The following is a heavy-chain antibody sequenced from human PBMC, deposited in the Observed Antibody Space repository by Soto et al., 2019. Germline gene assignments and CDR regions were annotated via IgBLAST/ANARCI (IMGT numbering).Heavy chain of an antibody. CDR3: ARSSGGNFGIIIEGSNWFDP. J-gene: IGHJ5*01. Sequence: ASVKVSCKAPGDTFTGYYLNWVRQAPGQGLEWMGVINPHGGSTKYAQKFQGRVTMTRDTSRSTVYMELRSLRSDDTAIYYCARSSGGNFGIIIEGSNWFDPWGQGTLVTVSS. V-gene: IGHV1-46*01. CDR1: GDTFTGYY. CDR2: INPHGGST. D-gene: IGHD3-3*01.